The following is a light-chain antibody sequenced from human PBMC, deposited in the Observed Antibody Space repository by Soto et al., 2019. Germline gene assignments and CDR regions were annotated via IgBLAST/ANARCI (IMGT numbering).Light chain of an antibody. V-gene: IGLV2-8*01. Sequence: QSVLTQPPSASGSPGQSVTISCTGTSSDIGGYNYVSWYQQHPDKAPKLMMFEVNRRPSGVPDRFSGSKFGNTASLTVSGLQAEDEADYYCASYGGNNNVLFGGGTKLTVL. CDR1: SSDIGGYNY. CDR3: ASYGGNNNVL. J-gene: IGLJ2*01. CDR2: EVN.